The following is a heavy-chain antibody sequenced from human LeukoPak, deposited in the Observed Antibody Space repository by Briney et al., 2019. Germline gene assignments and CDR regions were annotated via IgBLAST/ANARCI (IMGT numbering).Heavy chain of an antibody. CDR2: IKQDGSEK. Sequence: PGGSLRLSCAASGFTIESYWMTWVRQAPGKGLEWVANIKQDGSEKYYVDSVKGRFTTSRDNAKNSLHLQMSSLRAEDTAIYYCARESYGVFDCWGQGTLVIVSS. CDR3: ARESYGVFDC. J-gene: IGHJ4*02. V-gene: IGHV3-7*03. D-gene: IGHD5-18*01. CDR1: GFTIESYW.